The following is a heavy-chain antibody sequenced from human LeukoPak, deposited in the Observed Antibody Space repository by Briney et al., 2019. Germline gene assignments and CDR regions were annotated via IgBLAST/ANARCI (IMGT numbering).Heavy chain of an antibody. J-gene: IGHJ3*02. D-gene: IGHD1-26*01. Sequence: PSETLSLTCTVSGGSISSHYWSWIRQPPGKGLEWIGYIYYSGGTNYNPSLKSRVTISVDTSKNQFSLKLSSVTAADTAVYYCARAGWEIRDAFDIWGQGTMVTVSS. CDR3: ARAGWEIRDAFDI. V-gene: IGHV4-59*11. CDR1: GGSISSHY. CDR2: IYYSGGT.